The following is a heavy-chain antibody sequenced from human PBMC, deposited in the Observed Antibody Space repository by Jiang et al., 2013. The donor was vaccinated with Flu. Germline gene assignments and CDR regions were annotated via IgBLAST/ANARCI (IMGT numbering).Heavy chain of an antibody. CDR2: TYYRSKWYN. CDR1: GDSVSSNSVA. V-gene: IGHV6-1*01. CDR3: ARGEVGATYYFDY. J-gene: IGHJ4*02. D-gene: IGHD1-26*01. Sequence: SQTLSLTCAISGDSVSSNSVAWNWIRQSPSRGLEWLGRTYYRSKWYNDYAVSVKSRITINPDTSKNQFTLQVNSVTPEDTAVYYCARGEVGATYYFDYWGQGTLVTVSS.